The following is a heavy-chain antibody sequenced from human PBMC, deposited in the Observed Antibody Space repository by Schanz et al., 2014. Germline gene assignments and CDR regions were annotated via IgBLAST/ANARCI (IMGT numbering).Heavy chain of an antibody. CDR3: ARAEINSGCARYYYGMDV. CDR2: IYYSGST. V-gene: IGHV4-59*01. D-gene: IGHD5-12*01. Sequence: QVQLQESGPGLVKPSETLSLTCTVSGGSISNYYWSWIRQPPGKGLEWIGYIYYSGSTNYNPSLKSRVTISTDTSKTPFSLKLSSVTAADTAVYYCARAEINSGCARYYYGMDVWGQGTTVTVSS. J-gene: IGHJ6*02. CDR1: GGSISNYY.